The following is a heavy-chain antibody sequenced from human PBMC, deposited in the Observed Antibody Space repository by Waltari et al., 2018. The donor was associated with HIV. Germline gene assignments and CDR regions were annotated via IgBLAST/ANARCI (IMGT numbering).Heavy chain of an antibody. CDR3: AREGDCWSGRSYYYYGMDV. J-gene: IGHJ6*02. Sequence: QVQLQESGPGLVKPSETLSLTCTVSGGSISTYYWSWIRQPPGKGLEWIGYIYYSGSTNYNPSLKSRVTISVDTSKNQFSLKLSSVTAADTAMYYCAREGDCWSGRSYYYYGMDVWGQGTTVTVSS. CDR1: GGSISTYY. D-gene: IGHD3-3*01. V-gene: IGHV4-59*01. CDR2: IYYSGST.